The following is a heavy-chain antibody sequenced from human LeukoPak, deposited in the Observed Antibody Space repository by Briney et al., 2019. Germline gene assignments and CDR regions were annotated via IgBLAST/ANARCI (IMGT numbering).Heavy chain of an antibody. CDR1: VWTFTGYQ. CDR3: ARATWGYNAAY. CDR2: INPNSGGT. J-gene: IGHJ4*02. V-gene: IGHV1-2*02. Sequence: EASVTVSCKASVWTFTGYQMHWVGQAPGRGLEWTGRINPNSGGTNYAQKFQGSATMTRDTSISTAYMELSRLRSDDTAVYYCARATWGYNAAYWGQGTLVTVSS. D-gene: IGHD7-27*01.